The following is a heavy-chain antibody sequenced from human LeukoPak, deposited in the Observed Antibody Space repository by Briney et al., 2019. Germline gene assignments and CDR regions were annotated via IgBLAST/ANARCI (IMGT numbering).Heavy chain of an antibody. Sequence: SVKVSCKASGGTFSSYTISWVRQAPGQGLEWMGRIIPIFGTANYAQKFQGRVTITTDESTSTAYMELSSLRSEDTAVYYCARDGLVVAGTYNWFDPWGQGTLVTVSS. V-gene: IGHV1-69*05. CDR2: IIPIFGTA. CDR3: ARDGLVVAGTYNWFDP. J-gene: IGHJ5*02. D-gene: IGHD2-15*01. CDR1: GGTFSSYT.